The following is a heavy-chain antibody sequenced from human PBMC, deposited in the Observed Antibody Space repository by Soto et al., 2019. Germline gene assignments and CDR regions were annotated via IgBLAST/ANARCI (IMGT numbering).Heavy chain of an antibody. J-gene: IGHJ4*02. Sequence: SETLSLTCTVSGGSISSYYWSWIRRPPGKGLEWIGYIYYSGSTNYNPSLKSRVTISVDTSKNQFSLRLSSVTAADTAVYYCAGEDDFWSGYLAYWGQGTLVTVSS. CDR2: IYYSGST. CDR3: AGEDDFWSGYLAY. V-gene: IGHV4-59*01. D-gene: IGHD3-3*01. CDR1: GGSISSYY.